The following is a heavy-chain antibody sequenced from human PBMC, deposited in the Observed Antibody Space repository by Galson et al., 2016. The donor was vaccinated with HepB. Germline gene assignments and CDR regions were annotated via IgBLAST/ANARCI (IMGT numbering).Heavy chain of an antibody. V-gene: IGHV3-30-3*01. CDR1: GFTFSRSA. CDR2: ISYDGSDK. J-gene: IGHJ3*02. CDR3: ARVKRYWGDYLNDAFEI. Sequence: SLRLSCAASGFTFSRSAMHWVRQAPGRGLEWVAVISYDGSDKKYADSVKGRFTISRDHSKNTLYLQMNSLRPEDTAVYYCARVKRYWGDYLNDAFEIWGQGTMVTVSS. D-gene: IGHD4-17*01.